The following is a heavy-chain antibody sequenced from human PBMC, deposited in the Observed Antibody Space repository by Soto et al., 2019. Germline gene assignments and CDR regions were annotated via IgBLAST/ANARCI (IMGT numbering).Heavy chain of an antibody. CDR2: IHNSGST. CDR3: AGGNFDY. Sequence: QVQLQESGPGLVKPSGTLSLTCAVSGGSISSSNWWCWVRQSPEKGLEWIGEIHNSGSTNYNPSLKSRVTISIDRPNNQFSLKLSSVTAADTAVYYCAGGNFDYWGQGTLVTVSS. J-gene: IGHJ4*02. V-gene: IGHV4-4*02. CDR1: GGSISSSNW.